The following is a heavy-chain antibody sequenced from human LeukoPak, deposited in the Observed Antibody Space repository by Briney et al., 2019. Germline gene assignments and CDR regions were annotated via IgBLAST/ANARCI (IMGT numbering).Heavy chain of an antibody. V-gene: IGHV3-21*01. J-gene: IGHJ2*01. CDR2: ISSSSSYI. D-gene: IGHD4-17*01. Sequence: PGGSLRLTCAASGITVSTNYMNWVRQAPGKGLEWVSSISSSSSYIYYADSVKGRFTISRDNAKNSLYLQMNSLRAEDTAVYYCARDDYGDSYSSFDLWGRGTLVTVSS. CDR1: GITVSTNY. CDR3: ARDDYGDSYSSFDL.